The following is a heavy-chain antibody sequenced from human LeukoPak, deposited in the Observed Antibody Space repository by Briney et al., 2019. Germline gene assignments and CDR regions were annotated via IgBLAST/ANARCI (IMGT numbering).Heavy chain of an antibody. J-gene: IGHJ4*02. D-gene: IGHD6-6*01. CDR1: GFSVSSSY. V-gene: IGHV3-66*01. CDR2: IYSGGST. Sequence: GGSLRLSCTASGFSVSSSYMSWVRQAPGKGLEWVSLIYSGGSTYYADSVKGRFTISRDNSKNTMFLQVNSLRDEDTAVYYCARVIEARHFDYWGQGTLVTVSS. CDR3: ARVIEARHFDY.